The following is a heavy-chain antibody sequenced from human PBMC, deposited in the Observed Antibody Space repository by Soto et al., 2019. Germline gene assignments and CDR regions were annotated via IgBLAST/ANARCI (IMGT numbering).Heavy chain of an antibody. CDR1: GGSISSSNW. V-gene: IGHV4-4*02. CDR2: IYHSGNT. CDR3: ARRWGEGRVDY. J-gene: IGHJ4*02. Sequence: QVQLQESGPGLVKPSGTLSLTCAVSGGSISSSNWWSWVRQPPGKGLEWIGEIYHSGNTNYNPSLKSRVTMAVEKYRNQFSLKLSSVPAADTAVYYCARRWGEGRVDYWGQGTLVTVSS. D-gene: IGHD3-10*01.